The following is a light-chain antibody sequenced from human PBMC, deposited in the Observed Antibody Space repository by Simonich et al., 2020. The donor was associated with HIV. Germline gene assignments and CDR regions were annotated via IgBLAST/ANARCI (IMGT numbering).Light chain of an antibody. CDR3: QQSYSTPPYT. CDR2: AAS. Sequence: DIQMSQSPSFLSASVGDRVTITCRASQTLTSSLNWYQQKPGEAPKLLIYAASSFQSGVPSRFSGSGSGTEFTLTISSLQPEDFATYYCQQSYSTPPYTFGQGTKLEIK. J-gene: IGKJ2*01. V-gene: IGKV1-39*01. CDR1: QTLTSS.